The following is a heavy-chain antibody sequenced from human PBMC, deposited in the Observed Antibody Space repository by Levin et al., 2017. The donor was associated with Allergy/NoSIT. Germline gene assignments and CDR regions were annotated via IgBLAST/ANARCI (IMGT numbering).Heavy chain of an antibody. D-gene: IGHD6-13*01. J-gene: IGHJ4*02. CDR3: ASPQSSSWFYFDH. CDR2: IYSSGRT. V-gene: IGHV4-39*01. Sequence: SETLSLTCTVSYASVGSSSFSWAWIRQPPGKGLEWIGIIYSSGRTYYNPSLQSRVTISVDKSEHQFSLKLHSVTAADTAVYYCASPQSSSWFYFDHWCQGTLVTVSS. CDR1: YASVGSSSFS.